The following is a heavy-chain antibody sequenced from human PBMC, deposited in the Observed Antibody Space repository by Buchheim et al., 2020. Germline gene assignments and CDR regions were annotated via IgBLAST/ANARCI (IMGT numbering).Heavy chain of an antibody. V-gene: IGHV3-30*18. CDR3: AKDVRRWVSSGLDY. CDR1: GFTFSSYG. CDR2: ISYDGSNK. Sequence: QVQLVESGGGVVQPGRSLRLSCAASGFTFSSYGMHWVRQAPGKWLEWVAVISYDGSNKYYADYVKGRFTIYRDNSKNTLYLQMNSLRADDTAVDYCAKDVRRWVSSGLDYWGQETL. D-gene: IGHD3/OR15-3a*01. J-gene: IGHJ4*02.